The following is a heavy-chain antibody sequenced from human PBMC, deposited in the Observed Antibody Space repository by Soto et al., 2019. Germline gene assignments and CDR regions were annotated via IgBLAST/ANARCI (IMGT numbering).Heavy chain of an antibody. V-gene: IGHV3-66*01. CDR2: IYSDGTT. J-gene: IGHJ4*02. D-gene: IGHD3-22*01. CDR3: ARAPHYYDSSGYHYYFDY. CDR1: GLTVSNNY. Sequence: GVLRLSCAASGLTVSNNYMSWVRQAPGKGLEWVSIIYSDGTTYYADSVKGRFTISRDSSKNTLFLQMNSLRADDTAVYYCARAPHYYDSSGYHYYFDYWGQGTLVTVSS.